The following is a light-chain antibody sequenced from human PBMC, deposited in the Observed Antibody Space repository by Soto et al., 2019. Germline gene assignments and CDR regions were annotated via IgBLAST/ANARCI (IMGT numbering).Light chain of an antibody. CDR2: AAS. CDR3: HQSYSTPLT. Sequence: DIQMTQAPSSLFASVVDRVTITCRASQSISNYLNWYQQKPGKATKLMIYAASSLQSGVPSRISGSGAGTDFYFTISSLQPEDFATYYCHQSYSTPLTFGRGTMVDIK. V-gene: IGKV1-39*01. CDR1: QSISNY. J-gene: IGKJ4*01.